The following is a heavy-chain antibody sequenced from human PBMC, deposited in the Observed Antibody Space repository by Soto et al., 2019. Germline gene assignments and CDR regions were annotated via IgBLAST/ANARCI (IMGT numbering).Heavy chain of an antibody. CDR2: IYYSGST. J-gene: IGHJ6*02. D-gene: IGHD2-15*01. CDR1: GGSVSSGSYY. Sequence: SETLSLTCTVSGGSVSSGSYYWSWIRQPPGKGLEWIGYIYYSGSTNYNPSLKSRVTISVDTSKNQFSLKLSSVTAADTAVYYCARDRSGYSGYDHRVVAATLYYYYGMDVWGQGTTVTVSS. V-gene: IGHV4-61*01. CDR3: ARDRSGYSGYDHRVVAATLYYYYGMDV.